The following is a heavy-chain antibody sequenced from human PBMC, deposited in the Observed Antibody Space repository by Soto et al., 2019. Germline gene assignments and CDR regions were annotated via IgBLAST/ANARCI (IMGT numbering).Heavy chain of an antibody. CDR2: IIPIFGTA. Sequence: SVKVSCNAAGGPLISYAIIWVRQAPGQGLEWMGGIIPIFGTANYAQKFQGRVTITADKSTSTAYMELSSLRSEDTAVYYCARDPLLGVVPADISGLYYYYGMDVWGQGTTVTVSS. CDR1: GGPLISYA. D-gene: IGHD2-2*02. J-gene: IGHJ6*02. CDR3: ARDPLLGVVPADISGLYYYYGMDV. V-gene: IGHV1-69*06.